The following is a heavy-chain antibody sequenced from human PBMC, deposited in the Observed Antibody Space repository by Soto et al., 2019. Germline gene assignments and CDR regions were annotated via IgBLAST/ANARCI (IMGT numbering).Heavy chain of an antibody. CDR1: GFTFSSYA. CDR3: ARAKYGSAYYFDY. Sequence: GGSLRLSCAASGFTFSSYAMSWVRQAPGKGLEWVSTISDSGSTYYADSVKGRFTISRDNSKNTLYLEMNSLRAEDTAVYYCARAKYGSAYYFDYWGQGTLVTVSS. V-gene: IGHV3-23*01. D-gene: IGHD6-19*01. J-gene: IGHJ4*02. CDR2: ISDSGST.